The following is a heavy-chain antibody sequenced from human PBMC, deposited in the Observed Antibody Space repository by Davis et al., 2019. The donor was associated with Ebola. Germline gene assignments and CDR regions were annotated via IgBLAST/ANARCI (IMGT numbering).Heavy chain of an antibody. CDR2: IIPIFGTA. D-gene: IGHD6-13*01. CDR3: ARDSWKTAAGNFDY. CDR1: GYTFTSYY. J-gene: IGHJ4*02. V-gene: IGHV1-69*13. Sequence: SVKVSCRASGYTFTSYYMHWVRQAPGQGLEWMGGIIPIFGTANYAQKFQGRVTITADESTSTAYMELSSLRSEDTAVYYCARDSWKTAAGNFDYWGQGTLVTVSS.